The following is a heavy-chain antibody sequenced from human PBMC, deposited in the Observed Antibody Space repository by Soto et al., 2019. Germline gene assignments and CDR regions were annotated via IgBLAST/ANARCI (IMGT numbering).Heavy chain of an antibody. CDR1: GYTFTSYG. CDR3: AREHRGVGAHFDY. Sequence: QVQLVQSGAEVKKPGASVKVSCKASGYTFTSYGISWVRQAPGQGLEWMGWISAYNGNTNYAQKTRGRVTMRTDRSASTDYMELRSLRSDDTAVYYCAREHRGVGAHFDYWGQGTLVTVSS. J-gene: IGHJ4*02. D-gene: IGHD1-26*01. CDR2: ISAYNGNT. V-gene: IGHV1-18*01.